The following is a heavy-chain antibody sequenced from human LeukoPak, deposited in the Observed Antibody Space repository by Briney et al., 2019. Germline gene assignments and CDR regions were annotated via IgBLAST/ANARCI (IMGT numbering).Heavy chain of an antibody. V-gene: IGHV4-4*07. CDR2: IYTSGST. Sequence: SETLSLTCAVYGGSFSGYYWSWIRQPAGKGLEWIGRIYTSGSTNYNPSLKSRVTISVDTSKNQFSLKLSSVTAADTAVYYCARDSSSSWFNWFDPWGQGTLVTVSS. CDR1: GGSFSGYY. CDR3: ARDSSSSWFNWFDP. J-gene: IGHJ5*02. D-gene: IGHD6-13*01.